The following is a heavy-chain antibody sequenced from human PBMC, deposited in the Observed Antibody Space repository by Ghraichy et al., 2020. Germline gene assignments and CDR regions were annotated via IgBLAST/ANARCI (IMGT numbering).Heavy chain of an antibody. Sequence: GGSLRLSCAASGFTFSSYAMSWVRQAPGKGLEWVANIKHDGSEEYYVDSVKGRFTISRDNAKNSVYLQMNSLRAEDTAVYYCARAYAFDIWGQGTMVTVSS. J-gene: IGHJ3*02. CDR1: GFTFSSYA. CDR3: ARAYAFDI. CDR2: IKHDGSEE. V-gene: IGHV3-7*03.